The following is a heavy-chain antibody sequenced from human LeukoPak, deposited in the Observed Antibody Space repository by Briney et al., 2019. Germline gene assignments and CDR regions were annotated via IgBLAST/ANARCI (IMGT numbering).Heavy chain of an antibody. CDR3: AREGPIVVVPAAMYYYYGMDV. CDR1: GGSISSYY. CDR2: IYTSGST. J-gene: IGHJ6*02. Sequence: PSETLSLTCTVSGGSISSYYWSWIRQPAGKGLEWIGRIYTSGSTNYNPSLKSRVTMSVDTSKNQFSLKLSSVTAADTAVYYCAREGPIVVVPAAMYYYYGMDVWGQGTTVTVSS. D-gene: IGHD2-2*01. V-gene: IGHV4-4*07.